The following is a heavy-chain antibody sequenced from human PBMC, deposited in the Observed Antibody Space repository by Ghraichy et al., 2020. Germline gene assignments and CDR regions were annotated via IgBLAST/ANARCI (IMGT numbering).Heavy chain of an antibody. CDR1: GFTFSSYG. Sequence: GSLRLSCAASGFTFSSYGMHWVRQAPGKGLEWVAVISYDGSNKYYADSVKGRFTISRDNSKNTLYLQMNSLRAEDTAVYYCAKDRGSSSWYYYYGMDVWGQGTTVTVSS. V-gene: IGHV3-30*18. CDR3: AKDRGSSSWYYYYGMDV. CDR2: ISYDGSNK. D-gene: IGHD6-13*01. J-gene: IGHJ6*02.